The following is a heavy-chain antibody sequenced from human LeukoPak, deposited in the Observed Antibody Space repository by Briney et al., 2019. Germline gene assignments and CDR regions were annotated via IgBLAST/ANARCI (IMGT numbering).Heavy chain of an antibody. CDR2: IYHSGST. D-gene: IGHD6-13*01. CDR1: GYSISSGYY. CDR3: ARDLAGTHFDY. J-gene: IGHJ4*02. V-gene: IGHV4-38-2*02. Sequence: PSETLSLTCTVSGYSISSGYYWGWIRPPPGKGLEWMGSIYHSGSTYYNPSLKSRVTISVDTSKNQFSLKLSSVTAADTAVYYCARDLAGTHFDYWGQGTLVTVSS.